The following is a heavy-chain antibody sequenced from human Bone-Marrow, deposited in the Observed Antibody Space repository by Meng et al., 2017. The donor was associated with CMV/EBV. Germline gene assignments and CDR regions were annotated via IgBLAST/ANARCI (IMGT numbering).Heavy chain of an antibody. V-gene: IGHV1-69*05. CDR2: IIPIFGTA. CDR1: GGTFSSYA. CDR3: AALPLGYYYDSSGYDHDAFDI. J-gene: IGHJ3*02. Sequence: SVKVSCKASGGTFSSYAISWVRQAPGQGLEWMGGIIPIFGTANYAQKFQGRVTITTDESTSTAYMELSSLRSEDTAVYYCAALPLGYYYDSSGYDHDAFDIWGQGTMVTVS. D-gene: IGHD3-22*01.